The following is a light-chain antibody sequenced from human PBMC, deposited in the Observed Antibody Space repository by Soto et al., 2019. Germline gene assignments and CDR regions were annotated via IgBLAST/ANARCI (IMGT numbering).Light chain of an antibody. V-gene: IGKV3-11*01. Sequence: EIVLTQSPATLSLSPGARATLSCRASQSVSSYLAWYQQKPGQAPRLLIYDASNRATGIPARFSGSGSGTDFTLTISSREPEDFAVYYCQQRSNWPGITFGQGTRLEIK. CDR3: QQRSNWPGIT. J-gene: IGKJ5*01. CDR1: QSVSSY. CDR2: DAS.